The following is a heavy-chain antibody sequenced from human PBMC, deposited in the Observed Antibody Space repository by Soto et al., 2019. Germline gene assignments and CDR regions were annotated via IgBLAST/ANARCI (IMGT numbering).Heavy chain of an antibody. V-gene: IGHV3-30*18. CDR1: GFTFSSYG. D-gene: IGHD3-9*01. CDR3: AKGELRYFDWLHRDYYYYGMGV. Sequence: PGGSLRLSCAASGFTFSSYGMHWVRQAPGKGLEWVAVISYDGSNKYYADSVKGRFTISRDNSKNTLYLQMNSLRAEDTAVYYCAKGELRYFDWLHRDYYYYGMGVWGEGTTVAVSS. CDR2: ISYDGSNK. J-gene: IGHJ6*04.